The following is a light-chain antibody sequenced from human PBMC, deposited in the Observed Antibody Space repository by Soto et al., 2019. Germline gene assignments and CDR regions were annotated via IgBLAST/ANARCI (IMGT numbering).Light chain of an antibody. Sequence: QSVLTQPPSVSGAPGQRVAISCTGSSSNIGAEYDVHWYQQLPGTAPKRLIYGDNNRPSGVPDRFSGSKSGTSASLAITGLQPEDEADYYCQSYDNSLSGPVFGGGTKLTVL. CDR3: QSYDNSLSGPV. V-gene: IGLV1-40*01. CDR2: GDN. CDR1: SSNIGAEYD. J-gene: IGLJ3*02.